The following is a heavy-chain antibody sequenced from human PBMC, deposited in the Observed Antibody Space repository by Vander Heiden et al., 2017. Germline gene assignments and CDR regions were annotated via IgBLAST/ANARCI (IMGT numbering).Heavy chain of an antibody. CDR2: IYHSGST. CDR3: ARDRNYCSGGSCYAFDY. V-gene: IGHV4-4*02. J-gene: IGHJ4*02. D-gene: IGHD2-15*01. Sequence: VQLQESGPTLVKPSGTLSLTWAVSGGSVSSTNWRNWVRQPPGKGLEWIGKIYHSGSTDYSPSLKSRVTMSMDTSKNQFSLNLTSVTAADTAVYYCARDRNYCSGGSCYAFDYWGQGTLVTVPS. CDR1: GGSVSSTNW.